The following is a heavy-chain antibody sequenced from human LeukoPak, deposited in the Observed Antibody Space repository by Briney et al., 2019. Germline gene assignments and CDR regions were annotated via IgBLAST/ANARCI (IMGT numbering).Heavy chain of an antibody. J-gene: IGHJ4*02. CDR2: TIPIFGTA. Sequence: SVKVSCKASGGTFSSYAISWVRQAPGQGLEWMGGTIPIFGTANYAQKFQGRVTITTDESTSTAYMELSSLRSEDTAVYYCARAGYYDSSGYLLEVYYFDYWGQGTLVTVSS. V-gene: IGHV1-69*05. CDR3: ARAGYYDSSGYLLEVYYFDY. D-gene: IGHD3-22*01. CDR1: GGTFSSYA.